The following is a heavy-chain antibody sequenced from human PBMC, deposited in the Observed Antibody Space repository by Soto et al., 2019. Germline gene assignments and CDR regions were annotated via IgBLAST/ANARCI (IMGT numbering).Heavy chain of an antibody. CDR2: ISSNGGST. CDR1: GFTFSSYA. Sequence: GGSLRLSCAASGFTFSSYAMHWVRQAPGKGLEYVSAISSNGGSTYYANSVKGRFTISRDNSKNTLYLQMGSLRAEDMAVYYCARGPTAQHNYDILTGYYIFGAPGSFDYWGQGTLVTVSS. J-gene: IGHJ4*02. D-gene: IGHD3-9*01. V-gene: IGHV3-64*01. CDR3: ARGPTAQHNYDILTGYYIFGAPGSFDY.